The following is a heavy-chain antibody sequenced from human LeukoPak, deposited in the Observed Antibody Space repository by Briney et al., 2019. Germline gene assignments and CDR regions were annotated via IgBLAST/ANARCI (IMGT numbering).Heavy chain of an antibody. Sequence: GGSLRLSCAASGFTFSSYWMHWVRQAPGKGLVWVSRINIDGRSTSYGDSVTGRFTMSRDNAKNTLYPQMNRLRAEDTAVYYCVRDVWGDRDGFFDNWGQGTLVTVSS. D-gene: IGHD2-21*01. CDR3: VRDVWGDRDGFFDN. J-gene: IGHJ4*02. CDR1: GFTFSSYW. V-gene: IGHV3-74*01. CDR2: INIDGRST.